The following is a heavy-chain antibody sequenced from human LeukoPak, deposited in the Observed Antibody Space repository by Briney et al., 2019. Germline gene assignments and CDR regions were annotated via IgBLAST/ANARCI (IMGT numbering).Heavy chain of an antibody. Sequence: GGSLRLSCAASGFTFSSYWMSWVRQAPGKGLEWVANIKQDGSEKYYVDSVKGRFTISRDNAKNTLYLQMNSLRAEDTAVYYCAKDRWTEVDAFDIWGQGTMVTVSS. CDR1: GFTFSSYW. V-gene: IGHV3-7*03. D-gene: IGHD1-1*01. CDR3: AKDRWTEVDAFDI. J-gene: IGHJ3*02. CDR2: IKQDGSEK.